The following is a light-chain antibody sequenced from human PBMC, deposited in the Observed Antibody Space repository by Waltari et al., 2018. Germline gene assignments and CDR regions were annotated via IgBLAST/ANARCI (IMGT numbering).Light chain of an antibody. V-gene: IGKV1-5*03. CDR2: KAS. CDR1: QSISNC. Sequence: DIQMNQSPSTLSPSVGVRVSITCRASQSISNCLAWYHQKPGKAPKLLIYKASTLESGVPSRFSGSGSGTDFTLTISSLQPDDFATYYCQQYNSYSLLTFGGGTKVEIK. CDR3: QQYNSYSLLT. J-gene: IGKJ4*01.